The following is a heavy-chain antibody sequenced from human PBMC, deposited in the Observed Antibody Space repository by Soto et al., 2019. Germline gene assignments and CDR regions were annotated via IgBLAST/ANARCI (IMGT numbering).Heavy chain of an antibody. D-gene: IGHD3-10*01. CDR2: LNPSGGST. CDR3: AGGRGYYGSGATGYFDY. CDR1: GYTFPSHH. Sequence: APVKVSCKASGYTFPSHHMHRVRQAPGQGLEWMGILNPSGGSTSYAQKFQGRVTMTRDTSTSTVYMQLSGLRSEDAAVYYCAGGRGYYGSGATGYFDYWG. V-gene: IGHV1-46*01. J-gene: IGHJ4*01.